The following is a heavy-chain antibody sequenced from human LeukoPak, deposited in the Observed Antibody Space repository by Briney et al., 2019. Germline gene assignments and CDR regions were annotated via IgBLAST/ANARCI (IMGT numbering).Heavy chain of an antibody. D-gene: IGHD4-17*01. Sequence: PGRSLRLSCAASGFTFSSYGMHWVRQAPGKGLEWVAVIWYDGSNKYYADSVKGRFTISRDNSKNTLYLQMNSLRAEDTAVYYCARDLLDYGDNTFDYWGQGTLVTVSS. V-gene: IGHV3-33*08. CDR1: GFTFSSYG. CDR3: ARDLLDYGDNTFDY. J-gene: IGHJ4*02. CDR2: IWYDGSNK.